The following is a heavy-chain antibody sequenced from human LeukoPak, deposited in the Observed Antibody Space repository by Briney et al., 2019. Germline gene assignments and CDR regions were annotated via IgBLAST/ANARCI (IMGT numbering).Heavy chain of an antibody. Sequence: SETLSLTCAVYGGSFSGYYCSWIRQPPGKGLEWIGEINHSGSTNYNPSLKSRVTISVDTSKNQFSLKLSSVSAPDTALYYCARESTRVVTTGYWGQGTLVTV. CDR1: GGSFSGYY. D-gene: IGHD4-23*01. V-gene: IGHV4-34*01. CDR3: ARESTRVVTTGY. J-gene: IGHJ4*02. CDR2: INHSGST.